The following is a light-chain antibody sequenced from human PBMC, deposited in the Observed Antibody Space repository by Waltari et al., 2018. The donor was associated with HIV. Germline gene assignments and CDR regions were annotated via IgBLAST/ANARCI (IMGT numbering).Light chain of an antibody. V-gene: IGKV4-1*01. J-gene: IGKJ4*01. CDR2: GAS. Sequence: DIVMTQSPDSLAMSLGERATINCKSSQSVFYSSTNNNYLAWYQQKPGQPPKRRIYGASTRESGVPDRFSGSGSGTDFTLTISSLQAEDVAVYYCQQYYSTPLTFGGGTKVEIK. CDR1: QSVFYSSTNNNY. CDR3: QQYYSTPLT.